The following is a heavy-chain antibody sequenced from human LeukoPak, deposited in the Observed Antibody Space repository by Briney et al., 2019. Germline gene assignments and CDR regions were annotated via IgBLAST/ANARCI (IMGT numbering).Heavy chain of an antibody. V-gene: IGHV3-33*06. D-gene: IGHD3-22*01. CDR3: AKGQSYYYDSSGQRFDP. Sequence: PGGSLRLSCAASGFTFSSYGMHWVRQAPGKGLEWVAVIWYDGSNKYYADSVKGRFTISRDNSKNTLYLQMNSLRAEDTAVYYCAKGQSYYYDSSGQRFDPWGQGTLVTVSS. CDR2: IWYDGSNK. J-gene: IGHJ5*02. CDR1: GFTFSSYG.